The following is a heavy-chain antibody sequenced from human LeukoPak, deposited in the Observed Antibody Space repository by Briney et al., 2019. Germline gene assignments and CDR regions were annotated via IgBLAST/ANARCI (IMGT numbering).Heavy chain of an antibody. CDR3: ARGYDFWSGYYPGWFDP. V-gene: IGHV4-61*02. CDR1: GGSISSGSYY. CDR2: IYTSGST. D-gene: IGHD3-3*01. J-gene: IGHJ5*02. Sequence: SETLSLTCTVSGGSISSGSYYWSWIRQPAGKGLEWIGRIYTSGSTNYNPSLKSRVTISVDTSKNQFSLKLSSVTAADTAVYYCARGYDFWSGYYPGWFDPWGQGTLVTVSS.